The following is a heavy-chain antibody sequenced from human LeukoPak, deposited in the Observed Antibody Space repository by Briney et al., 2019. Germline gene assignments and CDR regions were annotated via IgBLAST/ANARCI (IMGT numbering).Heavy chain of an antibody. V-gene: IGHV1-69*05. CDR3: ARGTVAGPPPDN. Sequence: SVKVSCKASGGTFSSYAISWVRQAPGQGLEWMGGIIPIFGTANYAQKFQGRVTITTDESTSPAYMELSSLRSEDTAVYYCARGTVAGPPPDNWGQGTLVTVSS. CDR2: IIPIFGTA. D-gene: IGHD6-19*01. CDR1: GGTFSSYA. J-gene: IGHJ4*02.